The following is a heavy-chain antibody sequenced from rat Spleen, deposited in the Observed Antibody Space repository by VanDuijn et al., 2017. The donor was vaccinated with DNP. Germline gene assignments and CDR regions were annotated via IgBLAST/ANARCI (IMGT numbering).Heavy chain of an antibody. CDR1: GFTFSNYG. Sequence: EVQLVESGGGLVQPGRSLKLSCAASGFTFSNYGMAWVRQAPKKGLEWVATISTSGGSTYYRDSVKGRFTISRDNAKSTLYLQMDSLRSEDTATYYCTTGYYSGEDYWGQGVMVTVSS. D-gene: IGHD1-1*01. CDR3: TTGYYSGEDY. CDR2: ISTSGGST. J-gene: IGHJ2*01. V-gene: IGHV5-27*01.